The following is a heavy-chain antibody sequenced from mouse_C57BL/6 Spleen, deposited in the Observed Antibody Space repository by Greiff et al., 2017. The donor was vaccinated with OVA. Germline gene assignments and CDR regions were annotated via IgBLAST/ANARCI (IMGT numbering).Heavy chain of an antibody. CDR3: ARDPTMITTGYFGG. V-gene: IGHV5-4*01. J-gene: IGHJ1*03. D-gene: IGHD2-4*01. Sequence: EVQRVESGGGLVKPGGSLKLSCAASGFTFSSYAMSWVRQTPEKRLEWVATISDGGSYTYYPDNLKGRFTISRDNAKNNLYLQMSHLKSEDTAMYYCARDPTMITTGYFGGWGTGTTVTVSS. CDR1: GFTFSSYA. CDR2: ISDGGSYT.